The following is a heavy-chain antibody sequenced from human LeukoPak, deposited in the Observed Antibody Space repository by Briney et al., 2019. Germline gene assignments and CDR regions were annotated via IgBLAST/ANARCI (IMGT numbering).Heavy chain of an antibody. CDR1: GYTFTSYG. CDR3: ARAFGTTSIWVERYYFDY. CDR2: NSAYNGNT. V-gene: IGHV1-18*01. D-gene: IGHD1-7*01. Sequence: ASVKVSCKASGYTFTSYGISWVRQAPGPGLEWMGWNSAYNGNTNYAQKLQGRVTMTTDTSTSTAYMELRSLRSDDTAVYYCARAFGTTSIWVERYYFDYWGQGTLVTVSS. J-gene: IGHJ4*02.